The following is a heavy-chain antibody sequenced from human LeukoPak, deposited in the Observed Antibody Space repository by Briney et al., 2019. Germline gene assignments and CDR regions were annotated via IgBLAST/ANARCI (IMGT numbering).Heavy chain of an antibody. J-gene: IGHJ6*02. Sequence: GGSLRLSCAASGFTFSSYGMHWVRQAPGKGLEWVAVISYDGSNKYYADSVKGRFTISRDNSKNTLYLQMNSLRAEDTAVYYCAKDWAFWVRGVIISGYYYYGMDVWGQGTTVTVSS. D-gene: IGHD3-10*01. CDR1: GFTFSSYG. CDR3: AKDWAFWVRGVIISGYYYYGMDV. CDR2: ISYDGSNK. V-gene: IGHV3-30*18.